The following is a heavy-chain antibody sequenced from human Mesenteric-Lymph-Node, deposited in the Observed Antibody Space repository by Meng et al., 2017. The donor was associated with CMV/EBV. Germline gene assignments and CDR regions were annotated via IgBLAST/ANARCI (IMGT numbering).Heavy chain of an antibody. V-gene: IGHV3-21*01. Sequence: GGSLRLSCAASGFTFSSYSMNWVRQAPGKGLEWVSSISSSSSYIYYADSVKGRFTISRDNAKNSLYLQMNSLRAEDTAVYYCARDVVGALPAAANYWGRGTLVTVSS. CDR3: ARDVVGALPAAANY. CDR1: GFTFSSYS. D-gene: IGHD2-2*01. CDR2: ISSSSSYI. J-gene: IGHJ4*02.